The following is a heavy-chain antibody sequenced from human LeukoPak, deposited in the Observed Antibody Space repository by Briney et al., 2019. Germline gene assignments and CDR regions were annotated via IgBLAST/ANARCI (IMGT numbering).Heavy chain of an antibody. D-gene: IGHD3-10*01. Sequence: GGSLRLSCAASGFTFSSYGMHWVRQAPGKGLEWVAVIWYDGTNKYYADSVKGRFTISRDNSKNTLYLQMNSLRAEDTAVYYCARCSPYSGSRSYYMDYWGQGTLVTVSS. CDR1: GFTFSSYG. CDR3: ARCSPYSGSRSYYMDY. V-gene: IGHV3-33*01. CDR2: IWYDGTNK. J-gene: IGHJ4*02.